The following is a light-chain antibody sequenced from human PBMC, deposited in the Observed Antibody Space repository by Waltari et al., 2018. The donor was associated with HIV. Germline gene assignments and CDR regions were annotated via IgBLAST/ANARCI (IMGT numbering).Light chain of an antibody. V-gene: IGLV1-47*01. CDR3: AAWDDSLSVVYV. CDR2: RNN. CDR1: SSNIGSKY. J-gene: IGLJ1*01. Sequence: QSVLTQPPSASGTPGQRVPIPCSGSSSNIGSKYVYWYQQLPGTAPKLLIYRNNQRPSGVPDRFSGSKSGTSASLAISGLRSEDEADYYCAAWDDSLSVVYVFGTGTKVTVL.